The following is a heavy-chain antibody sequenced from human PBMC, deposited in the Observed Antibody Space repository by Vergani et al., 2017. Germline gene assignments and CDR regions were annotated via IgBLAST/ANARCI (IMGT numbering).Heavy chain of an antibody. CDR2: IKSDGSIT. Sequence: HLAESGGGFFQPGGSLRLSCSASGFSFNSYWMHWVRQVPGKGLLWVSRIKSDGSITAYPASVKGRFTISRDNAQNTLYLQMNSLRVEDTGVYYCAREYSSTSGRAFDCWGQGTKVTVSA. J-gene: IGHJ3*01. CDR1: GFSFNSYW. D-gene: IGHD2-2*01. V-gene: IGHV3-74*03. CDR3: AREYSSTSGRAFDC.